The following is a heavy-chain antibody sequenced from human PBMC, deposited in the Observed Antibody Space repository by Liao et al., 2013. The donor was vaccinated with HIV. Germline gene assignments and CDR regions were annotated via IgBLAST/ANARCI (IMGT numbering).Heavy chain of an antibody. D-gene: IGHD3-3*01. CDR2: VYTTGNT. J-gene: IGHJ6*04. CDR1: GDSIGGGNYF. Sequence: QVQLQQWGAGLLKPSETLSLSCTVSGDSIGGGNYFLNWIRQPAGKGLEWIGRVYTTGNTDYNPSLKSRVTMSVDTSKNQFSLKLSSVTAADTAVYYCARDYDFWSGLDVWGKGTTVTVSS. CDR3: ARDYDFWSGLDV. V-gene: IGHV4-61*02.